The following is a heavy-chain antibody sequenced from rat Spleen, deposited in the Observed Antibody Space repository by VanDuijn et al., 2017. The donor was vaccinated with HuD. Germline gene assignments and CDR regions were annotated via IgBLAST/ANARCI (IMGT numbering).Heavy chain of an antibody. CDR3: ARRHYGYTDYFDY. V-gene: IGHV5-7*01. J-gene: IGHJ2*01. CDR2: IIYDGSST. D-gene: IGHD1-6*01. Sequence: AQLVESGGGFVQPGRSLTLSCAASRFNFSDYNIALVRQAPKKGLGLLATIIYDGSSTYYRYSVKGRFTISRDNAKSTLSRQMDSLRSEDTATYYCARRHYGYTDYFDYWGQGVMVTVSS. CDR1: RFNFSDYN.